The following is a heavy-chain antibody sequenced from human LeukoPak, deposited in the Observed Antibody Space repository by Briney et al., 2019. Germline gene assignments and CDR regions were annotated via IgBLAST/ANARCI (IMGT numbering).Heavy chain of an antibody. D-gene: IGHD5-12*01. V-gene: IGHV4-34*01. CDR2: INHSGST. CDR3: ARGLYSGYV. Sequence: SETLSLTCAVYGGSFSGYYWSWIRQPPGKGLEWIGEINHSGSTNYNPSLKSRVTISVDTSKNQFSLKLSSVTAADTAVYYCARGLYSGYVWGQGTMVTVSS. CDR1: GGSFSGYY. J-gene: IGHJ3*01.